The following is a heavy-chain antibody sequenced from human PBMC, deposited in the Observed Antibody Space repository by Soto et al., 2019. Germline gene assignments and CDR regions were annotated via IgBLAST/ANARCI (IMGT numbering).Heavy chain of an antibody. Sequence: PGESLKISCQGSGYDFTTYWIGWVRQMPGKGLEWMGIIYPGDSDTRYSPSFQGQVTISADKSISTAYLQWSSLKASDTAMYYRARHLRPGLRFLEWAGGYYMDVWGIGTTVTVSS. CDR1: GYDFTTYW. V-gene: IGHV5-51*01. D-gene: IGHD3-3*01. J-gene: IGHJ6*03. CDR3: ARHLRPGLRFLEWAGGYYMDV. CDR2: IYPGDSDT.